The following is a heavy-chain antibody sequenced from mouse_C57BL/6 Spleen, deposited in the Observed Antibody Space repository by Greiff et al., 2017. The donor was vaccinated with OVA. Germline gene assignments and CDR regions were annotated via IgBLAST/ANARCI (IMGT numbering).Heavy chain of an antibody. CDR2: ISSGGSYT. CDR3: ARQSYYGNYSFAY. Sequence: EVQLVESGGDLVKPGGSLKLSCAASGFTFSSYGMSWVRQTPDKRLEWVATISSGGSYTYYPDSVKGRFTISRDNAKNTLYLQMSSLKSEDTAMYYCARQSYYGNYSFAYWGQGTLVTVSA. D-gene: IGHD2-1*01. V-gene: IGHV5-6*01. J-gene: IGHJ3*01. CDR1: GFTFSSYG.